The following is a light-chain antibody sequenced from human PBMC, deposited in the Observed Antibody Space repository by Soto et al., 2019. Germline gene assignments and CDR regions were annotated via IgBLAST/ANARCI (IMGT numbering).Light chain of an antibody. CDR2: KAS. CDR3: QQKRT. V-gene: IGKV1-5*03. CDR1: QSISSW. J-gene: IGKJ1*01. Sequence: IQMTQSPSTLSASVGDRVTITCRASQSISSWLAWYQQKPGKAPKLLIYKASSLESGVPSRFSGSGSGTEFTLTISSLQPDDFATYYCQQKRTFGQGTKVEIK.